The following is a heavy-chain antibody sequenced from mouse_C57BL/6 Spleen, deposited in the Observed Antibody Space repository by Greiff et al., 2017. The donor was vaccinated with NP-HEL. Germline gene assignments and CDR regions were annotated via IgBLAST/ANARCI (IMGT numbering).Heavy chain of an antibody. J-gene: IGHJ4*01. CDR3: ARHEDVAGSTHYYAMDD. D-gene: IGHD1-1*01. V-gene: IGHV1-62-2*01. Sequence: VQLQQSGAELVKPGASVKLSCKASGYTFTEYTIHWVKQRSGQGLEWIGWFYPGSGSIKYNENFKDKATLTADKSSSTVYMELSRLTSEDSAVYFCARHEDVAGSTHYYAMDDWGQGTSVTVSS. CDR1: GYTFTEYT. CDR2: FYPGSGSI.